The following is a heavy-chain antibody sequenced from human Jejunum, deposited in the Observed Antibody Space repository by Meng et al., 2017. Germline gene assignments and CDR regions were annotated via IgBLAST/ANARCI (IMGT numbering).Heavy chain of an antibody. CDR3: AREWSGSYRHFDY. CDR2: IHHSGST. CDR1: GGSISTSDW. D-gene: IGHD1-26*01. Sequence: QEDLRGWGPGLLKPAGTLSLPCAVSGGSISTSDWWSWVRQPPGKGLEWIGEIHHSGSTNYNPSLKSRVTISVDKSKNQFSLKLNSVTAADTAVYYCAREWSGSYRHFDYWGQGTLVTVSS. V-gene: IGHV4-4*02. J-gene: IGHJ4*02.